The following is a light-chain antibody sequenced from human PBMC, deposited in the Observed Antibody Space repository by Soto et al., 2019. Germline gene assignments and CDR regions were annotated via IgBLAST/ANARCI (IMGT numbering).Light chain of an antibody. CDR1: SSNIGSNT. CDR3: AAWDDSLNVVV. V-gene: IGLV1-44*01. CDR2: RNN. Sequence: QLVLTQPPSASGAPGQRVTISCSGRSSNIGSNTVNWYQQLPGTAPKLLIYRNNQRPSGVPDRFSGSKSGTSASRAISGLQSEDEADYYCAAWDDSLNVVVFGGGTKLPVL. J-gene: IGLJ2*01.